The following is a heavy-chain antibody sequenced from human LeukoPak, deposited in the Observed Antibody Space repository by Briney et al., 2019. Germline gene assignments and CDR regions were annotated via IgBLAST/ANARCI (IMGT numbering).Heavy chain of an antibody. CDR1: GFTINGYW. V-gene: IGHV3-74*01. CDR3: ARRYNDTSGYKGALDI. Sequence: GGSLRLSCAGSGFTINGYWMHWVRHGPGKGLVWVSRINGDGSSTSYADSVKGRFTISRDNAKNTLYLQMNSLRVEDTAVYYCARRYNDTSGYKGALDIWGQGTMATVSS. CDR2: INGDGSST. J-gene: IGHJ3*02. D-gene: IGHD3-22*01.